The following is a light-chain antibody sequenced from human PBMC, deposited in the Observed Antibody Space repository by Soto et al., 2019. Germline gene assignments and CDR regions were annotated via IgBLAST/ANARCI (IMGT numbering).Light chain of an antibody. CDR2: DAS. Sequence: EVVLTQSPATMSLSPGERATLSCRASQRIGSSLAWYQQKPGQAPRLLIYDASSKATGFPARFSGSGSETDFTLTIGSLEPEDFAVYYCQQRSEWPRTFGQGTKVEIK. V-gene: IGKV3-11*01. J-gene: IGKJ1*01. CDR1: QRIGSS. CDR3: QQRSEWPRT.